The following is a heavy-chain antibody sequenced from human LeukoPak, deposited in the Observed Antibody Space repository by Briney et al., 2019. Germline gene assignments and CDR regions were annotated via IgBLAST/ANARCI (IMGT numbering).Heavy chain of an antibody. CDR2: MNPISGNT. V-gene: IGHV1-8*01. J-gene: IGHJ4*02. CDR3: ARFRGMGDSSGPAFDY. CDR1: GYTFTSYD. D-gene: IGHD3-22*01. Sequence: ASVKVSCKASGYTFTSYDINWVRQATGQGLEWMGWMNPISGNTGFAQKVQGRVTMTRDTSISTAYMELSSLGSEDTAVYYCARFRGMGDSSGPAFDYWGQGTLVTVSS.